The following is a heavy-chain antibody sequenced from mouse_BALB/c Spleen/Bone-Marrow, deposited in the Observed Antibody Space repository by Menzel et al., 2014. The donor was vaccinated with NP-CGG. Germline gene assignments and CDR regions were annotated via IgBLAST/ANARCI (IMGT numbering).Heavy chain of an antibody. CDR3: GRRGSPYYFDY. D-gene: IGHD1-1*02. V-gene: IGHV1S29*02. CDR1: GYTFTDYN. CDR2: IYPNNGGT. Sequence: EVQLQQSGPELVKPGASVKISCKASGYTFTDYNMHWVKQSHGKSLEWIGYIYPNNGGTAYTQKFKSKTTVTADNSSSTGYMELRSLTSEASAVYYCGRRGSPYYFDYWSQGTTLTVSS. J-gene: IGHJ2*01.